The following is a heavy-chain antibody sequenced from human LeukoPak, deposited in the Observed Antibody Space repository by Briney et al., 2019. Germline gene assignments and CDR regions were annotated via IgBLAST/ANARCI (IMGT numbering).Heavy chain of an antibody. Sequence: SETLSLTCTVSGGSISAYYWSWIRQPPGKGLEWIGYIYYTGSTNYNPSLKSRVTISLDTSKNQFSLRLSSVTAADTAVYYCARQTGYSSGWYMPFYFDYWGQGTLVTVSS. V-gene: IGHV4-59*08. J-gene: IGHJ4*02. CDR2: IYYTGST. CDR3: ARQTGYSSGWYMPFYFDY. CDR1: GGSISAYY. D-gene: IGHD6-19*01.